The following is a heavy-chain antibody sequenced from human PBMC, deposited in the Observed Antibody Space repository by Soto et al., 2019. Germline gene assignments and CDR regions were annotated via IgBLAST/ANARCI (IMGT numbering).Heavy chain of an antibody. CDR1: GGTFSSYA. V-gene: IGHV1-69*01. CDR2: IIPIFGTA. D-gene: IGHD5-12*01. J-gene: IGHJ6*02. Sequence: QVQLVQSGAEVKKPGSSVKVSCKASGGTFSSYAISWVRQAPGQGLEWMGGIIPIFGTANYAQKFQGRVTITADESRSTAYMELSSLRSEDTAVYYCARNKRDSGSALPPEYGMAVWGQGTTVTVPS. CDR3: ARNKRDSGSALPPEYGMAV.